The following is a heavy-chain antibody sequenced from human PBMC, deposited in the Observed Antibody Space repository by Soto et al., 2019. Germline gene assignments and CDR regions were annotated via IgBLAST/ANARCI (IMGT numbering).Heavy chain of an antibody. D-gene: IGHD1-26*01. J-gene: IGHJ4*02. Sequence: GGSLRLSCAASGFTFSNYAIHWVRQAPGKGLEWVAVISYDGSNKYYADSVKGRFTISRDNSKNTLYLQMNSLRADDTAVYYCAEGGATTLDYWGQGTLVTVSS. CDR3: AEGGATTLDY. CDR1: GFTFSNYA. CDR2: ISYDGSNK. V-gene: IGHV3-30-3*01.